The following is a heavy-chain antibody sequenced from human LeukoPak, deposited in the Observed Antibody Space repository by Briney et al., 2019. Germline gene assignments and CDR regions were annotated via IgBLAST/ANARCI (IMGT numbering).Heavy chain of an antibody. CDR3: ARRKDVVVVPGTMGYYLDV. CDR2: ISDSSYYI. D-gene: IGHD2-2*01. V-gene: IGHV3-21*01. Sequence: GGSLRLSCAASGFTFSSYTMNWVRQAPGMGLEWVSSISDSSYYIYYADSVRGRFTVSRDNAKNSLYLQMNGLRAEDTAVYYCARRKDVVVVPGTMGYYLDVWGRGTTVTVSS. J-gene: IGHJ6*03. CDR1: GFTFSSYT.